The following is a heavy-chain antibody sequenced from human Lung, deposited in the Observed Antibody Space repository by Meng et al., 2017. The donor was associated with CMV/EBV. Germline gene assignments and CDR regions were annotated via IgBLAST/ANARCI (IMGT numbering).Heavy chain of an antibody. CDR1: GGSISSYY. V-gene: IGHV4-59*01. Sequence: SETLSLXCTVSGGSISSYYWSWIRQPPGKGLEWIGYIYYSGSTNYNPSLKSRVTISVDTSKNQFSLKLSSVTAADTAVYYCARVAKSTITGTTPYYYYGMDVXRGGXTVTVSS. D-gene: IGHD1-7*01. CDR3: ARVAKSTITGTTPYYYYGMDV. J-gene: IGHJ6*04. CDR2: IYYSGST.